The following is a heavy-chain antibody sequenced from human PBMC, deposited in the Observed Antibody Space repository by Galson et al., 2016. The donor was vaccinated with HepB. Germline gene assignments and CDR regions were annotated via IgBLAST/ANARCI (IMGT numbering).Heavy chain of an antibody. CDR2: IDPDGIVK. V-gene: IGHV3-7*01. Sequence: SLRLSCAGSGLTFSNYWMNWVRQTPGKGLEWVANIDPDGIVKTYGDSVMGRFTVSRDNAKNSLYLQMNSLAAEDTAIYYWAGCGSTNVWGQGSLVTVSS. J-gene: IGHJ4*02. CDR1: GLTFSNYW. CDR3: AGCGSTNV.